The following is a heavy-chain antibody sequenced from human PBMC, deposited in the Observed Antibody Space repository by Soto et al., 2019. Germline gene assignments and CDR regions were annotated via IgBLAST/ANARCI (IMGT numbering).Heavy chain of an antibody. CDR1: GGTFSSYA. V-gene: IGHV1-69*01. J-gene: IGHJ4*02. Sequence: QVQLVQSGAEVKKPGSSVKVSCKASGGTFSSYAISWVRQAPGQGLEWMGGIIPIFGTANYAQKFQGRVTITADESTSTAYMELSSLSSEDTAVYYCARDLGSYSPRPGYYFDYWGQGTLVTVSS. D-gene: IGHD4-4*01. CDR3: ARDLGSYSPRPGYYFDY. CDR2: IIPIFGTA.